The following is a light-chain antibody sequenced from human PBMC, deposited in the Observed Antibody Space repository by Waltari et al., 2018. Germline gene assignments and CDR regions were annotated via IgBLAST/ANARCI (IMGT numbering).Light chain of an antibody. CDR3: QTGGHGTWV. CDR2: VNGDGST. J-gene: IGLJ3*02. Sequence: QLVLTQSPSASASLGASVKLTCTLSSGHSTNVIAWLQKRPEKGPRYLMKVNGDGSTNKGDEIPDRFSGSSSGAERYLTISSLQSEDEADYYCQTGGHGTWVFGGGTKLTVL. V-gene: IGLV4-69*01. CDR1: SGHSTNV.